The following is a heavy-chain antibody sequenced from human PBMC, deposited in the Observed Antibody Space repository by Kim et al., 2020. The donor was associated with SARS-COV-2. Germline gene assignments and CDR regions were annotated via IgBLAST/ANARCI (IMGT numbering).Heavy chain of an antibody. J-gene: IGHJ4*02. CDR2: GST. Sequence: GSTYHAHSVRGRFIISRDDSKNTVYLQMNSLRVEYTAVYFCARDDGLEYWGRGTLVTVSS. CDR3: ARDDGLEY. V-gene: IGHV3-23*01.